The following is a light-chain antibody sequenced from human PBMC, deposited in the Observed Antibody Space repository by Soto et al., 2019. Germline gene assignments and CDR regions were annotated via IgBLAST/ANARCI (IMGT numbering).Light chain of an antibody. J-gene: IGKJ1*01. CDR2: AAS. Sequence: DIQMTQSPSSLSASVGDRVTITCRASQSMSSYLNWYQQKPGKAPKLLIYAASSLQSGVPSRFSGSGSGTDFNLTISSLQPEDFATYYCQQSYSTPRTFGQGTKVEIK. CDR1: QSMSSY. CDR3: QQSYSTPRT. V-gene: IGKV1-39*01.